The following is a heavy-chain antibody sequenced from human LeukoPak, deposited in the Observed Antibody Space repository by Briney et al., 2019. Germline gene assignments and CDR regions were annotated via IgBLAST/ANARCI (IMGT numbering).Heavy chain of an antibody. D-gene: IGHD6-19*01. CDR1: GFTFSSYA. CDR3: AKSIAVAGTAGDY. V-gene: IGHV3-30*04. Sequence: PGGSLRLSCAASGFTFSSYAMHWVRQAPGKGLEWVAVISYDGSNKYYADSVKGRFTISRDNSKNTLYLQMNSLRAEDTAVYYCAKSIAVAGTAGDYWGQGTLVTVSS. J-gene: IGHJ4*02. CDR2: ISYDGSNK.